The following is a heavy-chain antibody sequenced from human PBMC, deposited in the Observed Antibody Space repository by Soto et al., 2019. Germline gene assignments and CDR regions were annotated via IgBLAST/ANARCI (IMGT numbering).Heavy chain of an antibody. CDR2: ISGSGGTT. CDR3: ARKLGAYYLYFDL. D-gene: IGHD1-26*01. CDR1: GFTFSNYA. J-gene: IGHJ2*01. Sequence: EVLLLESGGGLQQPGGSLRLSCAASGFTFSNYAMSWVRQAPGKGLEWVSTISGSGGTTYYAASVKGRFTISRDNSHNTLFLQMNSLRGEDTAIYYCARKLGAYYLYFDLWGRGTLVTVSS. V-gene: IGHV3-23*01.